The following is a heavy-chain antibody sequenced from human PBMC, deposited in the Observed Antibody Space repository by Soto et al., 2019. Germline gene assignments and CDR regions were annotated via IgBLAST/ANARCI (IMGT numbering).Heavy chain of an antibody. V-gene: IGHV1-2*02. Sequence: ASVKVSCKASGYTFTGYYMHWVRQAPGQGLEWMGWINPNSGGTNYAQKFQGRVTMTRDTSISTAYMELSRLRSDDTAVYYCARHYYGSGSYYNGNYWGQGTLVTVSS. J-gene: IGHJ4*02. D-gene: IGHD3-10*01. CDR2: INPNSGGT. CDR3: ARHYYGSGSYYNGNY. CDR1: GYTFTGYY.